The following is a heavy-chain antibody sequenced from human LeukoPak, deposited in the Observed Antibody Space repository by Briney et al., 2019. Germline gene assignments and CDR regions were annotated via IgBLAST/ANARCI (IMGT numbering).Heavy chain of an antibody. CDR2: IIPIFGTA. CDR1: GYTFSSYA. V-gene: IGHV1-69*05. J-gene: IGHJ4*02. CDR3: ARVDSSGYDEYYFDY. Sequence: SVKVSCKASGYTFSSYAISWVRQAPGQGLEWMGGIIPIFGTANYAQKFQGRVTITTDESTSTAYMELSSLRSEDTAVYYCARVDSSGYDEYYFDYWGQGTLVTVSS. D-gene: IGHD3-22*01.